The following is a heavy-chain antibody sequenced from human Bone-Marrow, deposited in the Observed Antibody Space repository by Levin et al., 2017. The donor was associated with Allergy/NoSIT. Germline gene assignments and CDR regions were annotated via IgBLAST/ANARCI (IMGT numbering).Heavy chain of an antibody. CDR1: GFTVSRNY. J-gene: IGHJ4*02. V-gene: IGHV3-53*01. CDR3: ATSPASGY. CDR2: IYSGGNT. Sequence: GESLKISCAASGFTVSRNYMSWVRQAPGKGLEGVSIIYSGGNTFYTDPVKGRFTISRDNSRNTLSLQMNSLRAEDTPVYYCATSPASGYWGQGTLVTVSS.